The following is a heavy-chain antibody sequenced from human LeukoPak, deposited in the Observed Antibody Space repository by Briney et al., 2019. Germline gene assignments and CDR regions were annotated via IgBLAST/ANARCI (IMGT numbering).Heavy chain of an antibody. J-gene: IGHJ3*02. D-gene: IGHD1-26*01. Sequence: NASETLSLTCAVYGGSFSGYYWSWIRQPPGKGLEWIGEINHSGSTNYNPSLKSRVTISVDTSKNQFSLKLSSVTAADTAVYYCARVEHSGSSDAFDIWGQGTMVTVSS. CDR1: GGSFSGYY. CDR2: INHSGST. V-gene: IGHV4-34*01. CDR3: ARVEHSGSSDAFDI.